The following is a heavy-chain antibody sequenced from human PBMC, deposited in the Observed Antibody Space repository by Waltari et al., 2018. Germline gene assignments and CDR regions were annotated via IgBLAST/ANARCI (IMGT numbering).Heavy chain of an antibody. J-gene: IGHJ4*02. CDR1: GCSLRSGDYS. D-gene: IGHD2-15*01. V-gene: IGHV4-30-4*08. CDR2: IYYSGST. Sequence: QVQLQESGPGLVKPSQTLSLTCTVSGCSLRSGDYSWSLTRQPPGKGLECLGYIYYSGSTYYNPSLKSRVTISVDTSKNQFSLKLSSVTAADTAVYYCARVTRSFTAFDYWGQGTLVTVSS. CDR3: ARVTRSFTAFDY.